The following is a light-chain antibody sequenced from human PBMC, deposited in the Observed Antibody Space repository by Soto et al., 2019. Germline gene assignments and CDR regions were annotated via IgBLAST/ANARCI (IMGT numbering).Light chain of an antibody. CDR2: GAS. V-gene: IGKV3-15*01. Sequence: EIVMTQSPATLSVSPGERATLSFRASQSVSGNLARYQQKPGQAPRLLIYGASTRATAIPARFSGSGSGREFTLTISSLQSEDFAVYYCQQFNNWPPAFGQGTKVEIK. CDR1: QSVSGN. J-gene: IGKJ1*01. CDR3: QQFNNWPPA.